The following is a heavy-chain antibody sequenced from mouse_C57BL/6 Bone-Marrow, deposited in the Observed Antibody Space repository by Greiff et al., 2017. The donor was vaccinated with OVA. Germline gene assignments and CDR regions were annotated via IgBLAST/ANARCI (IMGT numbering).Heavy chain of an antibody. CDR3: ARDPAHDATCYWYFDV. CDR1: GFTFSSYA. J-gene: IGHJ1*03. V-gene: IGHV5-4*01. Sequence: EVMLVESGGGLVKPGGSLKLSCAASGFTFSSYAMSWVRQTPEKRLAWVATISDGGSYTYYPDNVKGRFTISRDNAKNNLYLQMSHLKSEDTAMYYCARDPAHDATCYWYFDVWGTGTTVTVAS. CDR2: ISDGGSYT. D-gene: IGHD2-3*01.